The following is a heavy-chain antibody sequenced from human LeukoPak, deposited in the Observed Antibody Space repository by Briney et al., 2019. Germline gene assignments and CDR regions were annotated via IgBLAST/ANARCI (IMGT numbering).Heavy chain of an antibody. CDR2: ISGSGGST. Sequence: GGSLRVSCAASGFTFSSYAMSWVRQAPGNGLEWVSAISGSGGSTYYADSVKGRFTISRDNSKNTLYLQMNSLRAEDTAVYYCAKESGYYDSSGYSPLWYWGQGTLVTVSS. V-gene: IGHV3-23*01. CDR1: GFTFSSYA. CDR3: AKESGYYDSSGYSPLWY. D-gene: IGHD3-22*01. J-gene: IGHJ4*02.